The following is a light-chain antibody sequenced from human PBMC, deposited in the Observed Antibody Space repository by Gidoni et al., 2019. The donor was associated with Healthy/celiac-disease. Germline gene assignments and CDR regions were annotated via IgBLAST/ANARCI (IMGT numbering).Light chain of an antibody. V-gene: IGKV2-30*01. Sequence: EVVMTKSPSSLPVTLGQPDSVYCRSSQSLVYSDGNTYLNWFQQRPGLSPRRLIYNVSNRDSVVPYGFIGSGSGTAFPLKIIRLEAEDVWVYYFLQGTHCPRAFGQGTKVEIK. CDR2: NVS. CDR1: QSLVYSDGNTY. CDR3: LQGTHCPRA. J-gene: IGKJ1*01.